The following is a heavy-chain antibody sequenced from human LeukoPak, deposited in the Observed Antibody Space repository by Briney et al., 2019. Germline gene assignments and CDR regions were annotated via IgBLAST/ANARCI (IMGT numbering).Heavy chain of an antibody. CDR2: ISWNSGNI. V-gene: IGHV3-9*01. J-gene: IGHJ4*02. CDR3: AKAFNADPTFDY. CDR1: GFTFDDYA. Sequence: GGSLRLSCAASGFTFDDYAMHWVRQAPGKGLEWVSGISWNSGNIGYADSVKGRFTISRDNAKNSLYLQMNSLRAEDTAFYYCAKAFNADPTFDYWGQGTLVTVSS.